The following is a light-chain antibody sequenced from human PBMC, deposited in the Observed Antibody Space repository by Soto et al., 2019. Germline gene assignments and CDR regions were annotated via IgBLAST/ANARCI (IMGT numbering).Light chain of an antibody. Sequence: EIVLTQSPGTLSLSPGERATLSCRASQSVSSSYLAWYKQKPGQAPRLLSYGASSRATGIPDRFSGSGSGTDFTLTISRLEPEDFEVYYCQQYGSSPWTFGQGTKVDIK. CDR2: GAS. CDR3: QQYGSSPWT. J-gene: IGKJ1*01. CDR1: QSVSSSY. V-gene: IGKV3-20*01.